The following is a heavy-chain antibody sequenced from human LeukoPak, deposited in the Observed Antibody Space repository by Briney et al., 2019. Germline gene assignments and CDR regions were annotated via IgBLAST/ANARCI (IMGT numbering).Heavy chain of an antibody. V-gene: IGHV3-7*01. J-gene: IGHJ4*02. D-gene: IGHD6-13*01. Sequence: GGSLRLSCAASGYTFSSYWMSWVRQAPGKGLEWVANMKYDGSGKYYVDSVKGRFTISRDNAKNSLYLQMNSLRAEDTAVYYCARDIEAAGLFLDYWGQGTLVTVSS. CDR3: ARDIEAAGLFLDY. CDR2: MKYDGSGK. CDR1: GYTFSSYW.